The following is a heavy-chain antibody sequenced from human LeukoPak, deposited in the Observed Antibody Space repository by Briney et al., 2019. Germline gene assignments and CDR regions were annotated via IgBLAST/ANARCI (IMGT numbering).Heavy chain of an antibody. V-gene: IGHV4-39*07. J-gene: IGHJ4*02. CDR3: ARGDPYYDSSGYPPYYFDY. CDR2: IYYSGST. Sequence: SEALSLTCTVSGGSISSSSYYWGWIRQPPGKGLEWIGSIYYSGSTYYNPSLKSRVTISVDTSKNQFSLKLSSVTAADTAVYYCARGDPYYDSSGYPPYYFDYWGQGTLVTVSS. CDR1: GGSISSSSYY. D-gene: IGHD3-22*01.